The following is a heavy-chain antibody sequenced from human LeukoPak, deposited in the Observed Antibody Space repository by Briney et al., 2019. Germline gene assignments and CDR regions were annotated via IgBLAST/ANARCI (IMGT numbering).Heavy chain of an antibody. CDR3: AKDRGIISDY. D-gene: IGHD3-10*01. CDR1: GFTFSSYA. V-gene: IGHV3-23*01. CDR2: ISGGGGTP. J-gene: IGHJ4*02. Sequence: GGSLRLSCAASGFTFSSYAMSWVRQAPGKGLEWVSTISGGGGTPYYADSVKGRFTISRDNSKNTLFLQMNSLRVEDTAVYYCAKDRGIISDYWGRGTLVTVSS.